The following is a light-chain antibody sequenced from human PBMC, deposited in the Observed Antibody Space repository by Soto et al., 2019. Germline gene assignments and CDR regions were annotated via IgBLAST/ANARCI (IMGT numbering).Light chain of an antibody. V-gene: IGKV2-30*01. Sequence: EVVMTQSPLSLPVTLGQPASISCRSSQSLAYIDGNTYLTWFHQRPGQSPRRLIYYVSNRDSGGPDRFSGSWSGTDFTLKISRVEAEDAGIYYCMQSTHWPPYTFGQGTKLEIK. CDR3: MQSTHWPPYT. CDR2: YVS. J-gene: IGKJ2*01. CDR1: QSLAYIDGNTY.